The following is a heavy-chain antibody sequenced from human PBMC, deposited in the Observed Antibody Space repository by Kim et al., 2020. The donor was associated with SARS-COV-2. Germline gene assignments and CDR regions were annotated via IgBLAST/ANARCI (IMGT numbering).Heavy chain of an antibody. J-gene: IGHJ4*02. V-gene: IGHV4-39*01. D-gene: IGHD6-19*01. CDR2: IYYSGST. CDR3: ARATVGYSSGWLSQTDFDY. CDR1: GGSISSSSYY. Sequence: SETLSLTCTVSGGSISSSSYYWGWIRQPPGKGLEWIGSIYYSGSTYYNPSLKSRVTISVDTSKNQFSLKLSSVTAADTAVYYCARATVGYSSGWLSQTDFDYWGQGTLVTVSS.